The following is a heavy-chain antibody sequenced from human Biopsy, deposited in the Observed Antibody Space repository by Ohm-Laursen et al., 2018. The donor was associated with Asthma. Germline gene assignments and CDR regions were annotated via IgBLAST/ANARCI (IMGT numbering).Heavy chain of an antibody. CDR1: GFSLRTPGVG. D-gene: IGHD3-9*01. J-gene: IGHJ5*02. CDR2: IYWDDYN. V-gene: IGHV2-5*02. CDR3: ALSQDSGFDDHSPSWFDP. Sequence: TQTLMLTVSFSGFSLRTPGVGVGWIRQSPGKALEWLALIYWDDYNLFRPSLKRRLTITKDPSKNQVVLTMTKMDPVDSGTYYCALSQDSGFDDHSPSWFDPWGQGTLVTVSS.